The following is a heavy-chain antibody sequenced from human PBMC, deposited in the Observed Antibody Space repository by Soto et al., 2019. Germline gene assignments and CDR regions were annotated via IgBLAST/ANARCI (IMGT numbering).Heavy chain of an antibody. CDR2: LNPGSGDT. CDR3: ARMASFGTLNWFDP. Sequence: QVQLVQSGAEIRKPGASVRVSCKASGYTFTNYDVNWVRPVPGQGLEWMGWLNPGSGDTGYAQKFQGRVTMTRNTSIGTAYMELSSLRSGDTAIYYCARMASFGTLNWFDPWGQGTLVTVSS. J-gene: IGHJ5*02. CDR1: GYTFTNYD. D-gene: IGHD3-16*01. V-gene: IGHV1-8*01.